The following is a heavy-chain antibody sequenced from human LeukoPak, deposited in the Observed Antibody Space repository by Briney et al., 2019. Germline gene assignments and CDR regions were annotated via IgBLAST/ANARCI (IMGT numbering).Heavy chain of an antibody. D-gene: IGHD3-10*01. Sequence: SETLSLTCDVSGVSISSSNRWSWVRQPPGKGLEWIGEIYHSGSTNYNPSLKSRVTISVDKSNNQFSLNLNSVTAADTAVYYCAREGDPTGSYYNYWGQGILVTVSS. CDR3: AREGDPTGSYYNY. CDR1: GVSISSSNR. CDR2: IYHSGST. J-gene: IGHJ4*02. V-gene: IGHV4-4*02.